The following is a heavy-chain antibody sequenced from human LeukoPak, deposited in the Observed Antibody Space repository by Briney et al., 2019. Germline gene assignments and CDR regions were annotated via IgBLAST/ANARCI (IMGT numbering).Heavy chain of an antibody. Sequence: GSSVKVSCKASGGTFSSYTISWVRQAPGQGLEWMGRIIPILGIANYAQKFQGRVTITADKSTSTAYMELSSLRSEDTAVYYCATMTTVTTDAEWYFDLWGRGTLVTVSS. V-gene: IGHV1-69*02. CDR1: GGTFSSYT. CDR2: IIPILGIA. CDR3: ATMTTVTTDAEWYFDL. D-gene: IGHD4-17*01. J-gene: IGHJ2*01.